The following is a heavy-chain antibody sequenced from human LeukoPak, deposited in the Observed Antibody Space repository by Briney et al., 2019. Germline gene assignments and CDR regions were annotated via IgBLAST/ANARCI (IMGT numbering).Heavy chain of an antibody. CDR1: GFTFSSYG. D-gene: IGHD6-19*01. CDR2: IWYDGSNK. J-gene: IGHJ3*02. CDR3: AKGRGSSGRDAFDI. V-gene: IGHV3-30*02. Sequence: GGSLRLSCAASGFTFSSYGMHWVRQAPDKGLEWVAFIWYDGSNKYYADSVKGRFTISRDNSKNTLYLQMNSLRAEDTAVYYCAKGRGSSGRDAFDIWGQGTMVTVSS.